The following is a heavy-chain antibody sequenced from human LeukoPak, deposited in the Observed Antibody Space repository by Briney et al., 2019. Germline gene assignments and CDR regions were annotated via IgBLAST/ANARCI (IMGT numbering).Heavy chain of an antibody. CDR1: GFTFSNYW. Sequence: GGSQRLSCEVSGFTFSNYWMSWVRQAPGKGLEWVANIKQDGSQTSNVDSVKGRFTISRDNAKNSLYLQMNSLRAEDTAVYYCARWAGGHYDYWGQGTLVTVTS. V-gene: IGHV3-7*03. J-gene: IGHJ4*02. CDR3: ARWAGGHYDY. D-gene: IGHD1-26*01. CDR2: IKQDGSQT.